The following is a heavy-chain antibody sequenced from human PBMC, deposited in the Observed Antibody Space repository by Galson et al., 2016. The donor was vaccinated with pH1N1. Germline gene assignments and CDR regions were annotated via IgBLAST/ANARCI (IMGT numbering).Heavy chain of an antibody. Sequence: PALVKPTQTLTLTCTFSGFSLSTSGMCVSWIRQPPGKALEWLALIDWDDDKYYSTSLKTRLTISKDTSTNQVVLTMTNMDPVDTATYYCARLDYGDYSGYFEYWGQGTLVTVSS. V-gene: IGHV2-70*01. CDR1: GFSLSTSGMC. D-gene: IGHD4-17*01. CDR2: IDWDDDK. J-gene: IGHJ4*02. CDR3: ARLDYGDYSGYFEY.